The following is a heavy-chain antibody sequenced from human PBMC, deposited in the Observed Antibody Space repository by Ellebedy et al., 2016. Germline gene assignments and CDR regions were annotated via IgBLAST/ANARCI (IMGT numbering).Heavy chain of an antibody. CDR2: IRATSGTT. J-gene: IGHJ3*02. D-gene: IGHD3-16*01. Sequence: GGSLRLSCAASGFTFSTYAMTWVRQPPGKGLEWVSAIRATSGTTYYADSVKGRFTLSRDTSRNTLYLKMNSLRADDTGIYYCAKGLSWAETDAYDMWGQGTMVTVSS. V-gene: IGHV3-23*01. CDR3: AKGLSWAETDAYDM. CDR1: GFTFSTYA.